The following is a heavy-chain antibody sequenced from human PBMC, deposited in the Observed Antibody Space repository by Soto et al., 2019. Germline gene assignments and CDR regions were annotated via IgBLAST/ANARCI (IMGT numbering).Heavy chain of an antibody. J-gene: IGHJ6*02. Sequence: GGSLRLSCAASGFTFSSYGMHWVRQAPGKGLEWVAVISYDGTNKYYADSVKGRFTISRDNSKNTLYLQMSSLRAEDTAVYYCATVSYYYYGMDVWGQGTTVTVSS. CDR1: GFTFSSYG. D-gene: IGHD4-17*01. V-gene: IGHV3-30*03. CDR2: ISYDGTNK. CDR3: ATVSYYYYGMDV.